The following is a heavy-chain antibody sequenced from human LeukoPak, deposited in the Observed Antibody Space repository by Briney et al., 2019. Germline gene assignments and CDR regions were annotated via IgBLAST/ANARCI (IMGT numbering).Heavy chain of an antibody. CDR3: ARDFGLLGAYAFDI. CDR2: INPNSGGT. D-gene: IGHD3/OR15-3a*01. Sequence: ASVKVSCKASGYTFTGYYMHWVRQAPGQGLEWMGWINPNSGGTNYAQKFQGGVTMTRDTSISTAYMELSRLRSDDTAVYYCARDFGLLGAYAFDIWGQGTMVTVSS. CDR1: GYTFTGYY. V-gene: IGHV1-2*02. J-gene: IGHJ3*02.